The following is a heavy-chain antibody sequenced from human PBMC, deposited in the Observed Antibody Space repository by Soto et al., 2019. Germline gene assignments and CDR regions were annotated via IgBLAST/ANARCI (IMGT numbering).Heavy chain of an antibody. CDR3: ARDVRYDSSGYYDNFDY. Sequence: VGSLRLSCAASGFTFSSYGMHWVRQAPGKGLEWVAVIWYDGSNKYYADSVKGRFTISRDNSKNTLYLQMNSLRAEDTAVYYCARDVRYDSSGYYDNFDYWGQGTLVTVPS. CDR2: IWYDGSNK. V-gene: IGHV3-33*01. CDR1: GFTFSSYG. J-gene: IGHJ4*02. D-gene: IGHD3-22*01.